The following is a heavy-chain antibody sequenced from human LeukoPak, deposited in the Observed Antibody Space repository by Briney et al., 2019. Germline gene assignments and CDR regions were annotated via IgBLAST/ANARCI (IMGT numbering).Heavy chain of an antibody. J-gene: IGHJ4*02. CDR1: GFTFSTYG. V-gene: IGHV3-30*18. CDR2: ISHDGSDK. Sequence: GGSLRLSCGASGFTFSTYGMHWVRQAPGKGLEWVAVISHDGSDKHYADSVKGRFSISRDNSKNTLYLQTNSLRGDDTAVYYCAKDLSGGWSLDYWGQGTLVTVSS. CDR3: AKDLSGGWSLDY. D-gene: IGHD6-19*01.